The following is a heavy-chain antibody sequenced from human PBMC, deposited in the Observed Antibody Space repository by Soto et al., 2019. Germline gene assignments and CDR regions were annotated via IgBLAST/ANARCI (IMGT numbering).Heavy chain of an antibody. CDR2: INHSGST. J-gene: IGHJ4*02. CDR3: ARVGVTYYYDSSGYYPTYFFDY. V-gene: IGHV4-34*01. Sequence: SETLSLTCAVYGGSFSGYYWSWIRQPPGKGLEWIGEINHSGSTNYNPSLKSRVTISVDTSKNQFSLKLSSVTAADTAVYYCARVGVTYYYDSSGYYPTYFFDYWGKGTLVTVSS. D-gene: IGHD3-22*01. CDR1: GGSFSGYY.